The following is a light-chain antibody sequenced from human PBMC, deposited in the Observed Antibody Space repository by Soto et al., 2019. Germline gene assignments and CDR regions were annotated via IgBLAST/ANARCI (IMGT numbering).Light chain of an antibody. CDR2: GAS. CDR1: QGISSY. V-gene: IGKV1-8*01. Sequence: AIRMTQSPSSFSASTGDRVTITCWASQGISSYLAWYQQKAGKAPKLLIYGASTLQSGVPSRFSGSGSGTEFNLTISSLQSEDFAVYFCQQYDDWLRLTFGGGTKVDIK. J-gene: IGKJ4*01. CDR3: QQYDDWLRLT.